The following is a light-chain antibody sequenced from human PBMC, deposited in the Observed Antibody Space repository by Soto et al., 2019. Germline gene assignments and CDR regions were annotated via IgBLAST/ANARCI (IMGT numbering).Light chain of an antibody. CDR2: GNS. CDR1: SSNIGAGYD. CDR3: QSYDSSLSGRYV. V-gene: IGLV1-40*01. Sequence: QSVLTQPPSVSGAPGQRVTISCTGSSSNIGAGYDVHWYQQLPGTAPKLLISGNSNRPSGVPDRFSGSKSGTSASLAITGLQAEDEADYYCQSYDSSLSGRYVFGTGTKVTVL. J-gene: IGLJ1*01.